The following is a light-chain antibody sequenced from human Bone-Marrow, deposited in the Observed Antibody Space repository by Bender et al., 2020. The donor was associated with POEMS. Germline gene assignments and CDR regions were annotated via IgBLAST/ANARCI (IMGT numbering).Light chain of an antibody. V-gene: IGLV1-44*01. CDR2: NSD. CDR1: ASDRGTTP. Sequence: QSVLTQPPSASATPGQRVTISCSRSASDRGTTPINWYQHLPGTAPKLIIYNSDQRPSGVPDRFSGSKSGNTASLTVSGLQPDDEAEYYCCSHAGNRPLYFFGTGTKVTVL. J-gene: IGLJ1*01. CDR3: CSHAGNRPLYF.